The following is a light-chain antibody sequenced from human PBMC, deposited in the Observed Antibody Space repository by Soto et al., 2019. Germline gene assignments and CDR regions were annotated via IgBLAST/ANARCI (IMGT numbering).Light chain of an antibody. CDR2: GAS. CDR3: QQYNNWPPVT. Sequence: EIVMTQSPATLSVSPGERATLSCRASQSVSSDLAWYQQKPGQAPRLLIFGASNRATGIPARFSGSGSGTDFTLTISSLQSGDFAVYYRQQYNNWPPVTFGGGTKVGIK. V-gene: IGKV3-15*01. J-gene: IGKJ4*01. CDR1: QSVSSD.